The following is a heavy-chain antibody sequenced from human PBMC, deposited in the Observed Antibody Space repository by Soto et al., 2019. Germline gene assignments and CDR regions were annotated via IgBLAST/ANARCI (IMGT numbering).Heavy chain of an antibody. CDR3: AKDLGWNTCDY. J-gene: IGHJ4*02. Sequence: EVQLVQSGGDLVQPGGSLRLSCEISGFTFSNYWMSWFRQAPGKGLEWVANIKNDGSASNYLDSVKGRFTISRDNAKNSLYRQMDSLRAEDTAVYYCAKDLGWNTCDYWGQGSLVTVSS. V-gene: IGHV3-7*01. CDR2: IKNDGSAS. CDR1: GFTFSNYW. D-gene: IGHD1-1*01.